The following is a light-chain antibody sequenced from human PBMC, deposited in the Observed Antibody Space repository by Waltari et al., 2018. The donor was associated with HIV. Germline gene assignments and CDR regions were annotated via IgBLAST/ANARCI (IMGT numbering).Light chain of an antibody. CDR1: SSDVGAYHH. Sequence: QSAMTQPASVSGSPGQSNNISCTGTSSDVGAYHHVSCYQQHPGEAPKLMIYEVSHRPSVFSNLFSASNSGNTSSLTTSGLHADDEAYYYCSSYTTNNTRVFGGGTKLTVL. V-gene: IGLV2-14*03. CDR3: SSYTTNNTRV. CDR2: EVS. J-gene: IGLJ3*02.